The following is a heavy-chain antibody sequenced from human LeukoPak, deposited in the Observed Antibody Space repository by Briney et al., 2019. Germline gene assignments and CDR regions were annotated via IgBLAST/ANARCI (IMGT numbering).Heavy chain of an antibody. CDR3: ARVGLVRGGYYFDY. V-gene: IGHV4-30-4*01. CDR2: IYYSGST. Sequence: PSETLSLTCAVYGGSFSGYYWSWIRQPPGKGLEWIGYIYYSGSTYYNPSLKSRVTISVDTSKNQFSLKLSSVTAADTAVYYCARVGLVRGGYYFDYWGQGTLVTVSS. J-gene: IGHJ4*02. CDR1: GGSFSGYY. D-gene: IGHD3-10*01.